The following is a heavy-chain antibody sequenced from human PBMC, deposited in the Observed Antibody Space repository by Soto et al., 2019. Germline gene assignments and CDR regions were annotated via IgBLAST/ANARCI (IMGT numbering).Heavy chain of an antibody. J-gene: IGHJ4*02. D-gene: IGHD2-21*02. CDR2: IYYSGST. CDR1: GGSISSSSYY. Sequence: QLQLQESGPGLVKPSETLSLTCTVSGGSISSSSYYWGWIRQPPGKGLEWIGRIYYSGSTYYNPSLKSRVTISVDTSKNHSSLKLSSVPAADTAVYYCARFDGGNSDYYFDYWGQGTLVTVAS. CDR3: ARFDGGNSDYYFDY. V-gene: IGHV4-39*01.